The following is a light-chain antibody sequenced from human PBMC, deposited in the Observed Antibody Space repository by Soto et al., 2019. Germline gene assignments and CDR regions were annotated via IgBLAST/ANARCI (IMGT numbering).Light chain of an antibody. Sequence: EVVLTQSPGTLSLSPGERATLSCRASQSVSSTYLGWYQQKPGQAPRLLIYGASSRATGVPDRFSGSGSGTDFTLTISRLEPEDFAVYYCQHYGSSPRPFGQGTKVEIE. V-gene: IGKV3-20*01. CDR3: QHYGSSPRP. CDR1: QSVSSTY. CDR2: GAS. J-gene: IGKJ1*01.